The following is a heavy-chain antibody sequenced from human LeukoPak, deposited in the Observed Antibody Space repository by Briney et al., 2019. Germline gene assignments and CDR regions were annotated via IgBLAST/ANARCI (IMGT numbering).Heavy chain of an antibody. CDR2: ISTYNGNT. CDR3: ARVDEDGFDY. Sequence: GASVKVSCKASGYTFTSDDINWVRQATGQGLEWMGWISTYNGNTNYAQKLQGRVTMTTDTSTSTAYMELRSLRSDDTAVYYCARVDEDGFDYWGQGTLVTVSS. J-gene: IGHJ4*02. V-gene: IGHV1-18*01. CDR1: GYTFTSDD.